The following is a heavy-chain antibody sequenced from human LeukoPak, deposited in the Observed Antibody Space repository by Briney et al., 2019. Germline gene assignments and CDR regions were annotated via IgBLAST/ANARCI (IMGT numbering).Heavy chain of an antibody. CDR1: GFTFSSYW. CDR2: IKQDGSEK. Sequence: GGSLRLSCAASGFTFSSYWMSWVRHAPGKGLEWVAKIKQDGSEKYYVDSVKGRFTISRDNAKNSLYLQMNSLRAEDTAVYYCARDGWDVVVVPAADWGQGTLVTVSS. V-gene: IGHV3-7*01. CDR3: ARDGWDVVVVPAAD. D-gene: IGHD2-2*01. J-gene: IGHJ4*02.